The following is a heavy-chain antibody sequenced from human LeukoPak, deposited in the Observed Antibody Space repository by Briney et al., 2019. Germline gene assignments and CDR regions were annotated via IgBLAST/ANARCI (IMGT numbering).Heavy chain of an antibody. J-gene: IGHJ6*03. D-gene: IGHD5-24*01. CDR3: AKDRRGDYYYYMDV. Sequence: GGSLRLSCAASGFTFSSYGMHWVGQPPGKGLEWVAFIRYDGSNKYYADSVQGRFTISRDNSKNTLYLQMNSLRADDTAVYYCAKDRRGDYYYYMDVWGKGTTVSVSS. CDR2: IRYDGSNK. CDR1: GFTFSSYG. V-gene: IGHV3-30*02.